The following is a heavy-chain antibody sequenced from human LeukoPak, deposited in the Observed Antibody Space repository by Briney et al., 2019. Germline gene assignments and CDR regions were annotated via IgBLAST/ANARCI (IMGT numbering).Heavy chain of an antibody. J-gene: IGHJ4*02. CDR1: GFTFSSYW. CDR2: IKEDGSDK. D-gene: IGHD3-10*01. CDR3: AREGTMVRGVMDY. V-gene: IGHV3-7*01. Sequence: GGSLRLSCAVSGFTFSSYWMSWVRQAPGKGLEWVTNIKEDGSDKYYVDSVKGRFAISRDNAKNSLYLQMNSLRAEDTAVYYCAREGTMVRGVMDYWGQGTLVTVSS.